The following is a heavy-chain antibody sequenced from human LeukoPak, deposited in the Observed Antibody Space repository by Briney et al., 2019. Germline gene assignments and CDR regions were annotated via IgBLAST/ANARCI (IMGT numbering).Heavy chain of an antibody. V-gene: IGHV4-39*01. CDR3: ARPPPYCSSTSCYNGGFDP. Sequence: SETLSLTCTVSGGSISSSSYYWGWIRQPPGKGLEWIGSIFYTGTTYYNPSLKSRVTISVDTSKNQFSLKMSSVTAADTAVYYCARPPPYCSSTSCYNGGFDPWGQGTLVTVSS. CDR1: GGSISSSSYY. CDR2: IFYTGTT. D-gene: IGHD2-2*02. J-gene: IGHJ5*02.